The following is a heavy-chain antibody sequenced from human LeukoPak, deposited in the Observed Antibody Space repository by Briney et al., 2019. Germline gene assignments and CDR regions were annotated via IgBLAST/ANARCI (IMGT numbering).Heavy chain of an antibody. J-gene: IGHJ6*03. Sequence: GGSLRLSCAVSGFTVTDNYMSWVRQAPGKGLEWVSVIYSGGDTYYSDSVKGRFTISRDNSKNTLYLQMNSLRVEDTAVYYCTRVEETATTAAIIRKYSYYYYYMDVWGKGNTVTVSS. V-gene: IGHV3-53*01. CDR3: TRVEETATTAAIIRKYSYYYYYMDV. CDR2: IYSGGDT. CDR1: GFTVTDNY. D-gene: IGHD4-11*01.